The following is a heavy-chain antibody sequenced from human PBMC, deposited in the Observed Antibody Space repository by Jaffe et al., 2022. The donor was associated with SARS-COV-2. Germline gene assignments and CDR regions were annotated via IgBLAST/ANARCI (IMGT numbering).Heavy chain of an antibody. J-gene: IGHJ4*02. CDR3: GRAGYYRIDY. V-gene: IGHV3-74*01. Sequence: EVLLVESGGALVQPGGSLRLSCAASGFTFSSYWMQWVRQTPGKGLVWVSRISTDGSSTSYADSVKGRFTISRDNARDTVYLEMNSLTVEDTAVYYCGRAGYYRIDYWGQGSLVTVSS. CDR1: GFTFSSYW. CDR2: ISTDGSST. D-gene: IGHD3-9*01.